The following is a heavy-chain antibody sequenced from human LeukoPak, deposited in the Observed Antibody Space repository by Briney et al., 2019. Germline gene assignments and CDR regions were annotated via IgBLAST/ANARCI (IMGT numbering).Heavy chain of an antibody. Sequence: PGGSLRLSCAASGFTFSSYAMGWVRQAPGKGLEWVSAISGSGDSSYYADSVRGRFTISGDNSKNTLYLQVNSLRADDTAVYYCAKDLAGRTDYWGQGTLVTVSS. CDR1: GFTFSSYA. J-gene: IGHJ4*02. CDR2: ISGSGDSS. CDR3: AKDLAGRTDY. V-gene: IGHV3-23*01.